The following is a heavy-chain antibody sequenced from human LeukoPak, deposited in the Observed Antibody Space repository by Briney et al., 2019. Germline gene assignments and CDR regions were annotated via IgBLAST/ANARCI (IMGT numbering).Heavy chain of an antibody. CDR3: ARLYYDSSGYYQICYL. CDR2: IYYSGST. D-gene: IGHD3-22*01. CDR1: GGSISSSSYY. Sequence: SETLSLTCTVSGGSISSSSYYWGWIRQPPGKGLEWIGSIYYSGSTYYNPSLKSRVTISVDTSKNQFSLNLSSVTAADTAVYYCARLYYDSSGYYQICYLWGQGTLVTVSS. V-gene: IGHV4-39*01. J-gene: IGHJ5*02.